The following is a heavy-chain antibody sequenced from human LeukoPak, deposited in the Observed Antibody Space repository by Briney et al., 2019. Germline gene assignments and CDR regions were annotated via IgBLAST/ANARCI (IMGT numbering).Heavy chain of an antibody. J-gene: IGHJ3*02. CDR3: ARARGYGNGALDAFDI. CDR1: GFTFSSYS. V-gene: IGHV3-21*01. Sequence: GGSLRLSWEASGFTFSSYSRNWVGQAPGKGLERVSSISSSSSYIYYADSVKGRFTISRDNAKNSLYLQMNSLRAEDTAVYYCARARGYGNGALDAFDIWGQGTMVTVSS. CDR2: ISSSSSYI. D-gene: IGHD5-18*01.